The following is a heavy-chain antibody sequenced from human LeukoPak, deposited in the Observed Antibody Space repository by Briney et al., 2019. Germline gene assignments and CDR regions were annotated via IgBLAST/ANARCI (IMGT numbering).Heavy chain of an antibody. CDR1: GGSFSGYY. CDR2: INHSGST. Sequence: SETLSLTCAVYGGSFSGYYWSWIRQPPGKGLEWIGEINHSGSTNYNSSLKSRVTISVDKSKNQFSLKLSSVTAAATAVYYCARVPNDSSGYYWGQGTLVTVSS. V-gene: IGHV4-34*01. D-gene: IGHD3-22*01. J-gene: IGHJ4*02. CDR3: ARVPNDSSGYY.